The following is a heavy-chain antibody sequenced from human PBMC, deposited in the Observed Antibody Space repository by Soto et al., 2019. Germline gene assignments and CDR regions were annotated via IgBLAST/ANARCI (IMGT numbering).Heavy chain of an antibody. CDR2: IYYSGST. V-gene: IGHV4-30-4*01. Sequence: QVQLQESGPGLVKPSQTLSLTCTVSGGSISSGDYYWSWIRQPPGKGLEWIGYIYYSGSTYYNPSLKSRVTISVDTSKNQFSLKLSSVTAADTAVYYCARRSVDYGSGSYYNDYWGQGTLVTVSS. D-gene: IGHD3-10*01. CDR3: ARRSVDYGSGSYYNDY. J-gene: IGHJ4*02. CDR1: GGSISSGDYY.